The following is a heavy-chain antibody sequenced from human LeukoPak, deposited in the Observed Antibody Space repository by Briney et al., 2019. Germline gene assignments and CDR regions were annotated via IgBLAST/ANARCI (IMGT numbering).Heavy chain of an antibody. V-gene: IGHV3-48*04. CDR3: ARDFRATVTTQFDY. J-gene: IGHJ4*02. Sequence: GGSLRLSCAASGFTFSSYWMSWVRQAPGKGLEWVSYISSSGSTKYYADSVKGRFTISRDNAKNSLYLQMNSLRAEDTAFYHCARDFRATVTTQFDYWGQGTLVTVSS. CDR2: ISSSGSTK. CDR1: GFTFSSYW. D-gene: IGHD4-17*01.